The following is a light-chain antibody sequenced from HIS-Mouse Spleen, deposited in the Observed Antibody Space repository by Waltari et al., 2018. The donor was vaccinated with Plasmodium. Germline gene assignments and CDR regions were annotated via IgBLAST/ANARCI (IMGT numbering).Light chain of an antibody. CDR1: QSISSY. CDR2: AAA. Sequence: DLQMTQSPSSLSASVGDRVTITCRASQSISSYLNWYQQKPGKAPKLLIYAAASLQSGVPSRFSGRGSGTDFTLSISSLQPEDCATYYCQQSYSTWTFGQGTKVEIK. J-gene: IGKJ1*01. CDR3: QQSYSTWT. V-gene: IGKV1-39*01.